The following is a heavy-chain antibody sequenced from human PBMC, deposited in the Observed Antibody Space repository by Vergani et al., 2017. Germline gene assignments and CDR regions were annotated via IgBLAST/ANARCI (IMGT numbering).Heavy chain of an antibody. D-gene: IGHD2-21*01. J-gene: IGHJ4*02. CDR3: AGLYGDDGFSPF. CDR2: IKYDGSKK. Sequence: EVQLVASGGGLVQRGGSLRLSCEASGFTFSNLWMTWVRQAPGKGLEWVANIKYDGSKKNYVDSVKGRFTISRDNAKNSLYLQINSLRAEDTAFYYCAGLYGDDGFSPFWGQGTLVTVSS. V-gene: IGHV3-7*03. CDR1: GFTFSNLW.